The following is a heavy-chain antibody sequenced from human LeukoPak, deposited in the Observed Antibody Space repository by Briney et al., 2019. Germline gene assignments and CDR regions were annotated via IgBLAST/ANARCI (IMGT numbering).Heavy chain of an antibody. D-gene: IGHD4-17*01. V-gene: IGHV3-30*03. Sequence: GRSLRLSCAASGFSFSLYGMHWVRQAPGKGLEWVAVISFDGNDKFYADSVKGRFTTSRDDSKNTLYLQMNSLRPEDTAVYYCARLSDYGDDNNNCFDPWGQGALVTVSS. CDR1: GFSFSLYG. J-gene: IGHJ5*02. CDR2: ISFDGNDK. CDR3: ARLSDYGDDNNNCFDP.